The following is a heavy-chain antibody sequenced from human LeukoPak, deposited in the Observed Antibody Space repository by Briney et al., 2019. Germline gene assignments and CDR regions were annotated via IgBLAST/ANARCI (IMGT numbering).Heavy chain of an antibody. CDR1: GYTFTSYG. CDR2: MNPNSGNT. V-gene: IGHV1-8*02. D-gene: IGHD6-6*01. CDR3: AREPTPYSSSS. J-gene: IGHJ5*02. Sequence: ASVKVSCKASGYTFTSYGINWVRQATGQGLEWMGWMNPNSGNTGYAQKFQGRVTMTRDTSISTAYMELSRLRSDDTAVYYCAREPTPYSSSSWGQGTLVTVSS.